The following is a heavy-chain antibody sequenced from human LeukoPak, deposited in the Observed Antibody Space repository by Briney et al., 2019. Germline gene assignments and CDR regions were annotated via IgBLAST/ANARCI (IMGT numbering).Heavy chain of an antibody. J-gene: IGHJ1*01. V-gene: IGHV4-59*01. Sequence: SETLSLTCTVSGGSISSYYWSWIRQPPGKGLEWIGYIYYSGSTNYNPSLKSRVTISVDTSKNQFSLKLSSVTAADTAVYYCARDDPLQHWGQGTLVTVSS. CDR3: ARDDPLQH. CDR1: GGSISSYY. CDR2: IYYSGST.